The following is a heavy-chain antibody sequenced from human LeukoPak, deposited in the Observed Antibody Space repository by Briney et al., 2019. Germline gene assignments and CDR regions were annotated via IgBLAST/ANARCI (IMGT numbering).Heavy chain of an antibody. CDR1: GYILTELS. V-gene: IGHV1-24*01. Sequence: ASVKVSCKVSGYILTELSMHWVRQAPGKGLEWMGGFDPEDGETIYAQQFQGRITMTEDTSTDTAYMELSSLRSEDTAVYYCATHSSGYYYVNPLWQHWGQGTQVTVSS. CDR3: ATHSSGYYYVNPLWQH. J-gene: IGHJ1*01. CDR2: FDPEDGET. D-gene: IGHD3-22*01.